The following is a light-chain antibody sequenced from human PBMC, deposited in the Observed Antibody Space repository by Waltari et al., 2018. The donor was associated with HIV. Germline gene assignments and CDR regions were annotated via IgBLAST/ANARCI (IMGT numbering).Light chain of an antibody. CDR3: ASHAGSKDV. Sequence: QSALTQPPSASGSPGQSVTIPCTGTSSDVGAYNYVPWFQQHPGKAPKLMIYDVTKRPSGVPDRSSGSKSGNTASLTVSGLQAEDEADYYCASHAGSKDVFGGGTRLTVL. CDR2: DVT. J-gene: IGLJ2*01. V-gene: IGLV2-8*01. CDR1: SSDVGAYNY.